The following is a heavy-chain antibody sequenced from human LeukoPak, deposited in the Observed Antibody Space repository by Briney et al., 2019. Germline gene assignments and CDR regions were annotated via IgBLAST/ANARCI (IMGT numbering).Heavy chain of an antibody. V-gene: IGHV3-7*01. D-gene: IGHD2-15*01. CDR1: GFTFNNYW. CDR3: ARGYCSGGSCYSDSYFDY. J-gene: IGHJ4*02. Sequence: GGSLRLSCAASGFTFNNYWMSWVRQAPGKGLEWVANIKPDGGEKYYADSVKGRFTISRDNAKNSLYLQMNSLRAEDTAVYYCARGYCSGGSCYSDSYFDYWGQGTLVTVSS. CDR2: IKPDGGEK.